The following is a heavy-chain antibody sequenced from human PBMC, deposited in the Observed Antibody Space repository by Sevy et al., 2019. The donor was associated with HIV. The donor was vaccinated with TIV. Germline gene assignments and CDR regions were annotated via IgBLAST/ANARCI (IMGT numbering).Heavy chain of an antibody. D-gene: IGHD4-17*01. CDR1: GFTFGDYA. CDR3: TRALATVVTPEYYFDY. CDR2: IRRNSYEPYGGTT. V-gene: IGHV3-49*03. Sequence: GGSLRLSCTASGFTFGDYAMIWFRQAPGKGLEWVAFIRRNSYEPYGGTTEYAASVKGRFTISRDDSKSIAYLQMNSLKTEDTAFYYCTRALATVVTPEYYFDYWGQGTLVTVSS. J-gene: IGHJ4*02.